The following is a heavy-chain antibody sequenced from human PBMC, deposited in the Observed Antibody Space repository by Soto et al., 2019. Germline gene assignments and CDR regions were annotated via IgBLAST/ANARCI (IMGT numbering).Heavy chain of an antibody. D-gene: IGHD2-2*02. Sequence: PGGSLRLSCAASGFTFSSYWMHWVRQAPGKGLVWVSRINSDGSSTSYADSVKGRFTISRDNAKNTLYLQMNSLRAEDTAVYYCAGGLVVPAAIGTYYYYGMDVWGQGTTVTVSS. CDR3: AGGLVVPAAIGTYYYYGMDV. CDR2: INSDGSST. J-gene: IGHJ6*02. CDR1: GFTFSSYW. V-gene: IGHV3-74*01.